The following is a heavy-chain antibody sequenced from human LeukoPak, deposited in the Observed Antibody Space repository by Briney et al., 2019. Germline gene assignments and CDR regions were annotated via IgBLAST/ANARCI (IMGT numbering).Heavy chain of an antibody. V-gene: IGHV4-59*01. CDR1: GGSISSYY. D-gene: IGHD1-1*01. J-gene: IGHJ4*02. CDR2: IYYSGST. Sequence: PSETLSLTCTVSGGSISSYYWSWLRQPPGKGLEWIGYIYYSGSTNYNPSLKSRVTISVDTSKNQFSLKLSSVTAADTAVYYCASMVAGTGFDYWGQGTLVTVSS. CDR3: ASMVAGTGFDY.